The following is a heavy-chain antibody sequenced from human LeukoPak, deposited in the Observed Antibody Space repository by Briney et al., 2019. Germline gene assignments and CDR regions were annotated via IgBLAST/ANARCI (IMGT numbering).Heavy chain of an antibody. V-gene: IGHV3-30*02. CDR2: IRYDGSNK. CDR1: GFTFSSYE. CDR3: AKGASGGKGYVLNI. J-gene: IGHJ3*02. Sequence: PGGSLRLSCAASGFTFSSYEMNWVRQAPGKGLEWVAFIRYDGSNKYYADSVKGRFTISRDNSKNTLYLQMNSLRAEDTAVYYCAKGASGGKGYVLNIGGKGKRVT. D-gene: IGHD3/OR15-3a*01.